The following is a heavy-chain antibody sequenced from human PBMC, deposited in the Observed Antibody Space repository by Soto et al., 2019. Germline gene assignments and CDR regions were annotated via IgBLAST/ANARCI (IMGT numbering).Heavy chain of an antibody. CDR3: ANTYDFWSRVLVLGGYFQH. Sequence: GGSLRLSCAASGFTFSSYAMSWVRQAPGKGLEWVSAISGNGGSTFYADSVKGRFTISRDNSKNTLYLQMNSLRAEDTAVYYCANTYDFWSRVLVLGGYFQHWGQGTLVTVSS. J-gene: IGHJ1*01. V-gene: IGHV3-23*01. D-gene: IGHD3-3*01. CDR1: GFTFSSYA. CDR2: ISGNGGST.